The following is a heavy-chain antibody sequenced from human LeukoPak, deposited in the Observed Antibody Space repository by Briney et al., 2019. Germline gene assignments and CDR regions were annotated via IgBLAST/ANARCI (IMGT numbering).Heavy chain of an antibody. Sequence: GGSLRLSCAASGFTFSSYGMHWVRQAPGKGLEWVAVISYDGSNKYYADSVKGRFTISRDNSKNTLYLQMNSLRAEDTAVYYCAKVGGFGELSQVRYYYYYMDVWGKGTTVTVSS. D-gene: IGHD3-10*01. J-gene: IGHJ6*03. CDR1: GFTFSSYG. V-gene: IGHV3-30*18. CDR2: ISYDGSNK. CDR3: AKVGGFGELSQVRYYYYYMDV.